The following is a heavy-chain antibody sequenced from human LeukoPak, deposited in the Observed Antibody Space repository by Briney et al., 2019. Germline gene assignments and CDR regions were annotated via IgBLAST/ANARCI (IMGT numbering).Heavy chain of an antibody. CDR3: SRGQKDPYGPEFDY. V-gene: IGHV3-49*04. Sequence: GQSLRLSCTTSGFIFGDYNMNWVRQAPGKGLEWVGYIRAKIHDGTTDFAASVKGRFTISRDDSKSIAYLQMTSLRSEDTAVYYCSRGQKDPYGPEFDYWGQGTLVTVSS. D-gene: IGHD3-10*01. J-gene: IGHJ4*02. CDR2: IRAKIHDGTT. CDR1: GFIFGDYN.